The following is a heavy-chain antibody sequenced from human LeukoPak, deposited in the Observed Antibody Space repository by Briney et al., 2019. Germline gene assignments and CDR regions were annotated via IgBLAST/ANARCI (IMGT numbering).Heavy chain of an antibody. D-gene: IGHD3-22*01. CDR3: ARASLITYYYDSSGYYGRRRDAFDI. J-gene: IGHJ3*02. CDR2: INHSGST. V-gene: IGHV4-34*01. Sequence: SETLSLTCAVYGGSFSGYYWSWIRQPPGKGLEWIGEINHSGSTNYNPSLKSRVTISVDTSKNQFSLKLSSVTAADTAVYYCARASLITYYYDSSGYYGRRRDAFDIWGQGTMVTVSS. CDR1: GGSFSGYY.